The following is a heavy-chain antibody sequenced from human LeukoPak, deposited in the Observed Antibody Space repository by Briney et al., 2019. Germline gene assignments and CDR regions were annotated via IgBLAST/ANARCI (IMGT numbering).Heavy chain of an antibody. D-gene: IGHD3-10*01. Sequence: GGSLRLSCAASGFTFSSYGMHWVRQAPGKGLEWVAFIRYDGSSKYYADSVKGRFTISRDNSKNTLYLQMNSLRAEDTAVYYCAKGPRGYMDVWGKGTTVTISS. CDR1: GFTFSSYG. CDR3: AKGPRGYMDV. CDR2: IRYDGSSK. J-gene: IGHJ6*03. V-gene: IGHV3-30*02.